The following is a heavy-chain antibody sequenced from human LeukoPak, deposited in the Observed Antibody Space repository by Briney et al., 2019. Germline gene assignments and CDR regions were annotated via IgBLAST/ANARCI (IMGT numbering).Heavy chain of an antibody. V-gene: IGHV1-2*02. CDR1: GYTFTGYY. CDR2: INPNGGGT. CDR3: AREAVAGTTNFDY. D-gene: IGHD6-19*01. Sequence: ASVKVSCKASGYTFTGYYMHWVRQAPGQGLEWMGWINPNGGGTNYARKFQGRVTMTRDTSISTAYVELSRLRSDDTAVYYCAREAVAGTTNFDYWGQGTLVTVSS. J-gene: IGHJ4*02.